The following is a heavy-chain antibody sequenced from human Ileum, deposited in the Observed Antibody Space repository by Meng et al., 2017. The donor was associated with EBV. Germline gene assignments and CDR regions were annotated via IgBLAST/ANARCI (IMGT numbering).Heavy chain of an antibody. D-gene: IGHD3-10*01. Sequence: LPLAESGPGLVKPSETLSLTCTVSGGSISSSSYYWGWIRQPPGKGLEWIGSIYYSGSTYYNPSLKSRVTISVDTSKNQFSLKLSSVTAADTAVYYCARDRSGSYYSPTFDYWGQGTLVTVSS. CDR2: IYYSGST. V-gene: IGHV4-39*07. J-gene: IGHJ4*02. CDR1: GGSISSSSYY. CDR3: ARDRSGSYYSPTFDY.